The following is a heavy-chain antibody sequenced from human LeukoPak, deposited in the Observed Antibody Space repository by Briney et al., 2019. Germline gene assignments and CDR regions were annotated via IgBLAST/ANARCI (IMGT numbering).Heavy chain of an antibody. D-gene: IGHD6-13*01. Sequence: GGSLRLSCAASGFTFSSYSMNWVRQAPGKGLEWVSSISSSSSYIYYADSVKGRFTISRDNAKNSLYLQMNSLRAEDTAVYYCATYSSSWSDFDYWGQGILVTVSS. CDR1: GFTFSSYS. V-gene: IGHV3-21*01. CDR2: ISSSSSYI. CDR3: ATYSSSWSDFDY. J-gene: IGHJ4*02.